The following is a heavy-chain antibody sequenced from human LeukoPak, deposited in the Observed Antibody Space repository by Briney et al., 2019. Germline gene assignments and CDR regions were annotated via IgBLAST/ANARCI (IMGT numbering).Heavy chain of an antibody. D-gene: IGHD3-22*01. J-gene: IGHJ4*02. CDR3: AKVGGGGARITMIVVVTYYFDY. Sequence: PGGSLRLSCAASGFTFSSYGMSWVRQAPGKGLEWVSAISGSGGSTYYADSVKDRFTISRDNSKNTLYLQMNSPRAEDTAVYYCAKVGGGGARITMIVVVTYYFDYWGQGTLVTVSS. CDR1: GFTFSSYG. CDR2: ISGSGGST. V-gene: IGHV3-23*01.